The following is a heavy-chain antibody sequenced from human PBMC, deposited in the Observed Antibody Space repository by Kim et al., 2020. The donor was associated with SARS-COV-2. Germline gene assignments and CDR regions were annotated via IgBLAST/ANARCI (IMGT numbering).Heavy chain of an antibody. J-gene: IGHJ4*02. CDR3: AKGGSGSYLYFDY. V-gene: IGHV3-30*02. Sequence: YADSVKGRFTISRDNSKNTLYLQMNSLRAEDTAVYYCAKGGSGSYLYFDYWGQGTLVTVSS. D-gene: IGHD1-26*01.